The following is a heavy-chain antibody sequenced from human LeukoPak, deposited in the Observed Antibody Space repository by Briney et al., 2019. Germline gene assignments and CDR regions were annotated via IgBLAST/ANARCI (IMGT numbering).Heavy chain of an antibody. D-gene: IGHD4-17*01. CDR2: ISVSGAYK. CDR1: GFTFRTYA. CDR3: AKDKSRYGDYVGGDY. J-gene: IGHJ4*02. Sequence: GGSLRLSCAASGFTFRTYAMTWVRQAPGKGLEWVSSISVSGAYKYYADSVKGRFTISRDDSKNTLYLQMNSLRAEDTAVYYCAKDKSRYGDYVGGDYWGQGTLVTVSS. V-gene: IGHV3-23*01.